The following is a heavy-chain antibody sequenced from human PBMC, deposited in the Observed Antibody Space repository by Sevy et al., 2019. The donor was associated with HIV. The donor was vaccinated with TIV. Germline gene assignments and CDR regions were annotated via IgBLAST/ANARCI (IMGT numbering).Heavy chain of an antibody. CDR1: GFTFTTYT. Sequence: GWSLRLSCTASGFTFTTYTMNWVHQAPGKELEWVAYIRSSSSSIFYADSVKGRFTISRDNAKNSLYLQMNDLRAEDTAVYYCARDERTYGDYDYFDNWGQGTLVTVSS. CDR2: IRSSSSSI. CDR3: ARDERTYGDYDYFDN. V-gene: IGHV3-48*01. J-gene: IGHJ4*02. D-gene: IGHD4-17*01.